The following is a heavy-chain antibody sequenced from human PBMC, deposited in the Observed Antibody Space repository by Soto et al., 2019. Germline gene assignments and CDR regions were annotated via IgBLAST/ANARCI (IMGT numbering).Heavy chain of an antibody. CDR2: INPNSGGT. Sequence: GASVKVSCKASGYTFTGYYMHWVRQAPGQGLEWMGWINPNSGGTNYAQKFQGRVTMTRDTPISTAYMELSRLRSDDTAVYYCARPLGYCSGGSCYAEYFQHWGQGTLVTVSS. J-gene: IGHJ1*01. V-gene: IGHV1-2*02. D-gene: IGHD2-15*01. CDR1: GYTFTGYY. CDR3: ARPLGYCSGGSCYAEYFQH.